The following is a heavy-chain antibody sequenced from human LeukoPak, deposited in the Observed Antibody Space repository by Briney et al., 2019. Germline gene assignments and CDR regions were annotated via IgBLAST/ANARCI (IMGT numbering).Heavy chain of an antibody. D-gene: IGHD1-14*01. CDR3: ATRKWGFDY. CDR2: ISGSDSST. J-gene: IGHJ4*02. V-gene: IGHV3-23*01. CDR1: GFTFGIYA. Sequence: GGSLRLSCAASGFTFGIYAMSWVRQAPGKGLEWVSVISGSDSSTYYAGSVKGRFTISRDNSKNTLYLQMNSLRADDTAVYYCATRKWGFDYWGQGTLVTVSS.